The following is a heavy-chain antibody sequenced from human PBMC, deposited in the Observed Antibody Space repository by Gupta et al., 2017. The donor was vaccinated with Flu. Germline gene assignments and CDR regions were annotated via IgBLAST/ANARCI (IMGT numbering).Heavy chain of an antibody. D-gene: IGHD3-10*01. Sequence: QVQLVESGGGVVQPGRSLRISCAASGVIFSSYGMHWVRQDPDKGLEWVAVIWYEGSNKYYADSVKGRFTISRDNSKNTLYLQMNSLRAEDTAVYYCARDRYGSTSAPLWFGELIGNYWGQGTLVTVSS. CDR2: IWYEGSNK. J-gene: IGHJ4*02. CDR1: GVIFSSYG. V-gene: IGHV3-33*01. CDR3: ARDRYGSTSAPLWFGELIGNY.